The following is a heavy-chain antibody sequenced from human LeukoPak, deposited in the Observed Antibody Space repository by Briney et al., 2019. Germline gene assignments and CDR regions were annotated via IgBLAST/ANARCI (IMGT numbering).Heavy chain of an antibody. V-gene: IGHV3-7*01. Sequence: GGSLRLSCAASGITFSSSWMSWVRQAPGKGLEWVANINEDGSAKYYVDSVKGRFTISRDNAKRSLDLQVNSLRAEDTAVYYFTRSRRDGNDYWGQGTLVTVSS. CDR1: GITFSSSW. J-gene: IGHJ4*02. CDR3: TRSRRDGNDY. CDR2: INEDGSAK. D-gene: IGHD5-24*01.